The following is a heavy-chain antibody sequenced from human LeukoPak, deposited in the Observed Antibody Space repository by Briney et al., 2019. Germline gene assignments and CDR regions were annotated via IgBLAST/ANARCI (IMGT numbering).Heavy chain of an antibody. V-gene: IGHV3-23*01. J-gene: IGHJ4*02. CDR1: GFTFSSHA. CDR2: ISGSGGNT. CDR3: AREPPTLVVNGEPSGNY. D-gene: IGHD2-15*01. Sequence: GGSLRLSCAASGFTFSSHAMAWVRQAPGKGLEWVSGISGSGGNTYYADSVKGRFTISRDNAKNSLYLQMNSLRAEDTAVYYCAREPPTLVVNGEPSGNYWGQGTLVTVSS.